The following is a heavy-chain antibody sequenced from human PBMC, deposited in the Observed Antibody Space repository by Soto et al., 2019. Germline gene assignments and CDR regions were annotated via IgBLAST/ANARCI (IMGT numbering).Heavy chain of an antibody. V-gene: IGHV4-34*01. CDR1: GGSFSDHF. J-gene: IGHJ4*02. Sequence: QVQLQQWGAGLLKPSETLSLTCGVYGGSFSDHFWSWIRQSPGKELEWIGEINHRGSTNYNPPLTSRVAISVDTSKTQFSLYLRSVTAADTAVYYCGRGRGGYSYGGLDSWGQGTLVTVSS. CDR2: INHRGST. D-gene: IGHD5-18*01. CDR3: GRGRGGYSYGGLDS.